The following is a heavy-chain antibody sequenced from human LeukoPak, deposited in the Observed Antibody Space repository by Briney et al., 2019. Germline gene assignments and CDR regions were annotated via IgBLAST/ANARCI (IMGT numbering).Heavy chain of an antibody. J-gene: IGHJ4*02. V-gene: IGHV4-38-2*01. CDR3: ARNYSRSPGGLKYFDY. Sequence: SETLSLTCAVSGSSISGGYYWAWIRQPPGKGLEWIGSIYHSGSRYESGSTYYNPSLKSRVTISADTSKNQFSLKLKFVTAADTVVYYCARNYSRSPGGLKYFDYWGQGSLVTVSS. D-gene: IGHD6-6*01. CDR1: GSSISGGYY. CDR2: IYHSGSRYESGST.